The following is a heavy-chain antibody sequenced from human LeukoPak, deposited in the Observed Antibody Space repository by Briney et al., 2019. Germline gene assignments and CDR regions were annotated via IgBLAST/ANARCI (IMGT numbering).Heavy chain of an antibody. D-gene: IGHD6-19*01. CDR3: ARDSSGPDY. V-gene: IGHV3-7*01. J-gene: IGHJ4*02. CDR2: IKQDGSEE. Sequence: PGGSLRLSCAASGFTFSSYWMSWVRQAPGKGLEWVANIKQDGSEEYYVDSVKGRFTISRDNAKNSLFLQMNSLRDEDTAVYYCARDSSGPDYWGQGTLLTVSS. CDR1: GFTFSSYW.